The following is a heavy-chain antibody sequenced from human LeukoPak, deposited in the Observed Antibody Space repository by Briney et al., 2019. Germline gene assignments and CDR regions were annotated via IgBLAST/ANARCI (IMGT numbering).Heavy chain of an antibody. D-gene: IGHD3-16*01. Sequence: GGSLRLSCAASGFTFPNYDMSWVRQAPGKGLEWVSTISDSGHDTSYADSVKGRFTISRDNSKNTLYLQMSSLRAEDTALYYCETGEYYFDFRGQGTLVTVSS. CDR1: GFTFPNYD. CDR3: ETGEYYFDF. V-gene: IGHV3-23*01. J-gene: IGHJ4*02. CDR2: ISDSGHDT.